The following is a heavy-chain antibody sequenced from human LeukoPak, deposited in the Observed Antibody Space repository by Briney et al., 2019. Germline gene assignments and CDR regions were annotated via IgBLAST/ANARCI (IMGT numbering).Heavy chain of an antibody. Sequence: GSLRLSCAASGFTFSDNYMSWIRQPPGKGLEWIGEINHSGSTNYNPSLKSRVTISVDTSKNQFSLKLSSVTAADTAVYYCARGSRGGYSYGPNWFDPWGQGTLVTVSS. V-gene: IGHV4-34*01. CDR3: ARGSRGGYSYGPNWFDP. J-gene: IGHJ5*02. CDR1: GFTFSDNY. D-gene: IGHD5-18*01. CDR2: INHSGST.